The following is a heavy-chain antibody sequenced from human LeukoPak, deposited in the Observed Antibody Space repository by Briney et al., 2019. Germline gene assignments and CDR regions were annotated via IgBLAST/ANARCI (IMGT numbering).Heavy chain of an antibody. CDR1: GSTFSSYS. CDR3: ARESDVLRYFDWSYDAFDI. Sequence: GGSLRLSCAASGSTFSSYSMNWVRQAPGKGLEWVSSISSSSSYIYYADSVKGRFTISRDNAKNSLYLQMNSLRAEDTAVYYCARESDVLRYFDWSYDAFDIWGQGTMVTVSS. D-gene: IGHD3-9*01. CDR2: ISSSSSYI. J-gene: IGHJ3*02. V-gene: IGHV3-21*01.